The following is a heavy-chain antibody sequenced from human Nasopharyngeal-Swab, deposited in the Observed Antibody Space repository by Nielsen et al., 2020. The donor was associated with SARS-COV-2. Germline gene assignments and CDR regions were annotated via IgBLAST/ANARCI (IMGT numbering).Heavy chain of an antibody. Sequence: VRQAPGKGLEWVANIKQDGSEKYYVDSVKGRFTISRDNAKNSLCLQMNSLRAEDTAVYYCARDADSGSYAPVGMDVWGQGTTVTVSS. CDR2: IKQDGSEK. D-gene: IGHD1-26*01. CDR3: ARDADSGSYAPVGMDV. V-gene: IGHV3-7*01. J-gene: IGHJ6*02.